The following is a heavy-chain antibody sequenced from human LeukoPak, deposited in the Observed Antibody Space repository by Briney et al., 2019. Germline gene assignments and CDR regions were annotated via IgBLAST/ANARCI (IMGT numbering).Heavy chain of an antibody. CDR3: ARHQLGRVVPAALDY. CDR2: IYYSGST. D-gene: IGHD2-2*01. CDR1: GGSISSRSYY. Sequence: SETLSLTCTVPGGSISSRSYYWGWIRQPPGKGLEWIGSIYYSGSTYYNPSLKSRVTISVDTSKNQFSLKLSSVTAADTAVCYCARHQLGRVVPAALDYWGQGTLVTVSS. V-gene: IGHV4-39*01. J-gene: IGHJ4*02.